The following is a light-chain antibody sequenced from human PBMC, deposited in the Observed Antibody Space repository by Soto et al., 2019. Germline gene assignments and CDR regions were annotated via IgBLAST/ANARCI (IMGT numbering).Light chain of an antibody. CDR2: LNSDGSH. CDR3: QTWVTGLQI. V-gene: IGLV4-69*01. CDR1: SGHSSYA. Sequence: QLVLTQSPSASASLGASVKLTCTLSSGHSSYAIAWHQQQPEKGPRYLMKLNSDGSHSKGDGIPDRFSGSSSGAERYLTISSLQSEDAADYYCQTWVTGLQIFGGGTKLTVL. J-gene: IGLJ2*01.